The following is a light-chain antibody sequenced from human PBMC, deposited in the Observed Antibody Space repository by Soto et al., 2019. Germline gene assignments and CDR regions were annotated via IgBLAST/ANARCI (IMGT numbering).Light chain of an antibody. CDR2: GAS. Sequence: EIVLTQSPGTLSLSPGERATLSCRASQSVSSSYLAWYQQKPGQAPRLLIYGASSRATGIPDRFSGSGSGTDFTLTISRLEPEDFAVYYCQQYGSSPDTFGHGTKVDI. CDR3: QQYGSSPDT. CDR1: QSVSSSY. V-gene: IGKV3-20*01. J-gene: IGKJ3*01.